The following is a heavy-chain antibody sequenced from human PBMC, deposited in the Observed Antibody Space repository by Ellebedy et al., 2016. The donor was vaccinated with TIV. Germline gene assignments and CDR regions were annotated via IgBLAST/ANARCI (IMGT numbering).Heavy chain of an antibody. CDR1: GFTFSSYS. CDR2: ISSSSSSTI. D-gene: IGHD1-1*01. V-gene: IGHV3-48*02. J-gene: IGHJ4*02. CDR3: ARDGNQLDY. Sequence: GESLKLSCAASGFTFSSYSMNWVRQAPGKGLEWVSYISSSSSSTIYYADSVKGRFTISRDNAKNLLYLQMNRLRDEETAVYYCARDGNQLDYWGQGTLVIVSS.